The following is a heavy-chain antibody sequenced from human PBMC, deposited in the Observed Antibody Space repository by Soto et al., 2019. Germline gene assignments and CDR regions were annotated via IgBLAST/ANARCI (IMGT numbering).Heavy chain of an antibody. D-gene: IGHD2-2*01. CDR2: INPSGGST. Sequence: ASVKVSCKASGYTFTSYYMHWVRQAPGQGLEWMGIINPSGGSTNYAQKFQGRVTMTRDKSTSTVYMELSSLRSEDTAVYYCARAADYCSSTSCFPFDYWGQGTLVTVSS. CDR1: GYTFTSYY. CDR3: ARAADYCSSTSCFPFDY. V-gene: IGHV1-46*01. J-gene: IGHJ4*02.